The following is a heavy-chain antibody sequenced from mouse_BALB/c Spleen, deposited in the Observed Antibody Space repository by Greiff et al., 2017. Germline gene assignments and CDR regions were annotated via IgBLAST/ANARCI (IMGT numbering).Heavy chain of an antibody. V-gene: IGHV5-4*02. CDR2: ISDGGSYT. CDR3: AREGSTTVVAQDFDY. Sequence: EVKLMESGGGLVKPGGSLKLSCAASGFTFSDYYMYWVRQTPEKRLEWVATISDGGSYTYYPDSVKGRFTISRDNAKNNLYLQMSSLKSEDTAMYYCAREGSTTVVAQDFDYWGQGTTLTVSS. CDR1: GFTFSDYY. D-gene: IGHD1-1*01. J-gene: IGHJ2*01.